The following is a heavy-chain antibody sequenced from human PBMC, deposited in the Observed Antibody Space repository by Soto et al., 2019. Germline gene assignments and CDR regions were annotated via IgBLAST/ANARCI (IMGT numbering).Heavy chain of an antibody. CDR1: GFTFSSCV. Sequence: EVHLLESGGGLVHPGESLRLSCGASGFTFSSCVMTWVRQAPGKGLGWVSCITDSGTGTYYADSVKGRFTISRATSKNTMYLQMNNLRAEDTGVYYCAKGLINGRWYAEDWGQGTLVTVSS. CDR2: ITDSGTGT. D-gene: IGHD6-13*01. J-gene: IGHJ4*02. CDR3: AKGLINGRWYAED. V-gene: IGHV3-23*01.